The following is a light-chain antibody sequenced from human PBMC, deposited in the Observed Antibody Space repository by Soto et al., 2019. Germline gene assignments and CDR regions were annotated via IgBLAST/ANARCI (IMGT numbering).Light chain of an antibody. CDR1: SSDVGSYTL. Sequence: QALLTQPASVSGSPGQSITISCTGTSSDVGSYTLASWHQQPQGKPPKLLISEATKRPSGVSNRFSGSKPGNPASLPTSGPQAEDEADYYCCSYAGSSTYVFGTGTKVTVL. V-gene: IGLV2-23*01. J-gene: IGLJ1*01. CDR2: EAT. CDR3: CSYAGSSTYV.